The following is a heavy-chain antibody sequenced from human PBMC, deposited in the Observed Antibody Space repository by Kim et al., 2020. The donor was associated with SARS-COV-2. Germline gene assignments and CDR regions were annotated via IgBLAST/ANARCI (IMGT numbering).Heavy chain of an antibody. J-gene: IGHJ4*02. CDR3: ARVRIALGGTPPDY. V-gene: IGHV1-2*05. CDR1: GYTFTDYY. CDR2: INPKSGGT. D-gene: IGHD2-15*01. Sequence: ASVKVSCKASGYTFTDYYMHWVRQAPGQGLEWMGRINPKSGGTNYAQKFQGRVTMTRDMSISTAYMELSRLRADDTVVYYCARVRIALGGTPPDYWGQGTLATVSS.